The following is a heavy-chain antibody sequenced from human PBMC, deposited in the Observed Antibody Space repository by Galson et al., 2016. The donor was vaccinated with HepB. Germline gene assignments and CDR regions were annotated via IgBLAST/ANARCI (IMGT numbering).Heavy chain of an antibody. J-gene: IGHJ5*02. D-gene: IGHD2-2*02. CDR3: AREGDCNSNSCYTGWFDP. CDR2: INSSGTT. CDR1: GFTVSRSY. Sequence: SLRLSCAVSGFTVSRSYMSWVRQAPGKRLEWVSGINSSGTTYYADSVKGRFTIARDNSKNTLYLQMNNLKADDTAVYYCAREGDCNSNSCYTGWFDPWGQGSLVTVSS. V-gene: IGHV3-53*01.